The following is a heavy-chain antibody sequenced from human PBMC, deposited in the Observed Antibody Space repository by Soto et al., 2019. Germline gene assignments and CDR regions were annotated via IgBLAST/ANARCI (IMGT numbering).Heavy chain of an antibody. CDR2: IIPIFGTA. CDR3: ARAFYGMDG. Sequence: ASVKVSCPASGGTFSSYATSWVRRAPGQGLEWMGGIIPIFGTANYAQKFQGRVTITADKSTSTAYMELSSLRSEDTAVYYGARAFYGMDGRGHGNTVTVYS. CDR1: GGTFSSYA. V-gene: IGHV1-69*06. J-gene: IGHJ6*02.